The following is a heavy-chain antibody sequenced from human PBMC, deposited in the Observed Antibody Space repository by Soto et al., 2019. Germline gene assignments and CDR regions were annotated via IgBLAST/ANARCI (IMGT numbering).Heavy chain of an antibody. Sequence: SVKVSCKASGFTFTSSAVQWVRQARGQRLEWIGWIVVGSGNTNYAQKFQERVTITRDMSTSTAYMELSSLRSEDTAVYYCAAGAYYDFWSGYSVGSYYYYYGMDVWGQGTTVTVSS. D-gene: IGHD3-3*01. CDR3: AAGAYYDFWSGYSVGSYYYYYGMDV. J-gene: IGHJ6*02. CDR2: IVVGSGNT. V-gene: IGHV1-58*01. CDR1: GFTFTSSA.